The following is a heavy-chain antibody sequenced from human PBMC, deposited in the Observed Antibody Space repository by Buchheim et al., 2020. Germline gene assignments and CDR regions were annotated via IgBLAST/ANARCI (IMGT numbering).Heavy chain of an antibody. CDR1: GGSFSGYY. CDR3: ARGYYDFWSGYYTGLDY. CDR2: INHSGST. D-gene: IGHD3-3*01. V-gene: IGHV4-34*01. Sequence: QVQLQQWGAGLLKPSETLSLTCAVYGGSFSGYYWSWIRQPPGKGLEWIGEINHSGSTNYNPSLKSRVTILVDTSKNQFSLGLSSVTAADTAVYYCARGYYDFWSGYYTGLDYWGQGTL. J-gene: IGHJ4*02.